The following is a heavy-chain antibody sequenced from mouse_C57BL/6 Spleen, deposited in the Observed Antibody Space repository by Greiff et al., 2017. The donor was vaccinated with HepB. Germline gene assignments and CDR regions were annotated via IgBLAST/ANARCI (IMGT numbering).Heavy chain of an antibody. CDR2: INPNNGGT. V-gene: IGHV1-18*01. Sequence: VQLQQSGPELVKPGASVKIPCKASGYTFTDYNMDWVKQSHGKSLECIGDINPNNGGTIYNQKFKGKATLTVDKSSSTAYMELRSLTSEDTAVYYCARWGGSSPLDYWGQGTTLTVSS. CDR3: ARWGGSSPLDY. J-gene: IGHJ2*01. CDR1: GYTFTDYN. D-gene: IGHD1-1*01.